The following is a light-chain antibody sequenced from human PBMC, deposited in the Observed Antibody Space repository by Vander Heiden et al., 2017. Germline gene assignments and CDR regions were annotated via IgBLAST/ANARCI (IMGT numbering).Light chain of an antibody. Sequence: SYELTQPLPLSVALGQTARITCGGNNIGTKNVHWYQQKPGQAPVLVIYRDSNRPSGIPERFSGSNSGNTATLTISRAQAGDEADYYCQVWDSSTAVFGTGTKVTVL. CDR1: NIGTKN. CDR2: RDS. V-gene: IGLV3-9*01. CDR3: QVWDSSTAV. J-gene: IGLJ1*01.